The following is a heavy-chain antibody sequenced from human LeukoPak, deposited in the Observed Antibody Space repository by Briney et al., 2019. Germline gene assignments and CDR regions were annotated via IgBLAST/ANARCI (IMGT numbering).Heavy chain of an antibody. CDR1: GYTFTNHS. CDR3: ARRSMVQHMDV. Sequence: ASVKVSCKASGYTFTNHSINWVRQAPGQGLEYMGWISTNTGNPTYAQAFTGRIVFSLDTSVSTAYLQIRSLKAEDTAVYFCARRSMVQHMDVWGKGTTVIVSS. J-gene: IGHJ6*03. CDR2: ISTNTGNP. D-gene: IGHD3-10*01. V-gene: IGHV7-4-1*02.